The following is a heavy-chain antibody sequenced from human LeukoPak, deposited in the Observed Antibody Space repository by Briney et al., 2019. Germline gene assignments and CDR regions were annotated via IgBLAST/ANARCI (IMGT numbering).Heavy chain of an antibody. CDR1: GGSISSNSYY. CDR2: IYYSGST. CDR3: ARQPAHYSSSWYRGAFDY. D-gene: IGHD6-13*01. Sequence: PSETLSLTCTVSGGSISSNSYYWGWIRQPPGKGLEWIGSIYYSGSTYYNPSLKSRATIYVETSKNQFSLKLSSVTAADTAVYYCARQPAHYSSSWYRGAFDYWGQGTLVSGSS. V-gene: IGHV4-39*01. J-gene: IGHJ4*02.